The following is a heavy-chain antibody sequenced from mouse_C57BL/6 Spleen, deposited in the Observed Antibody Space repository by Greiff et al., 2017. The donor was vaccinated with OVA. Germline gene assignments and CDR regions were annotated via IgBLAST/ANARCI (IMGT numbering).Heavy chain of an antibody. V-gene: IGHV5-4*03. CDR3: ARRYGSSYGFAY. Sequence: EVHLVESGGGLVKPGGSLKLSCAASGFTFSSYAMSWVRQTPEKRLEWVATISDGGSYTYYPDNVKGRFTISRDNAKNNLYLQMSHLKSEDTAMYYCARRYGSSYGFAYWGQGTLVTVSA. CDR2: ISDGGSYT. CDR1: GFTFSSYA. J-gene: IGHJ3*01. D-gene: IGHD1-1*01.